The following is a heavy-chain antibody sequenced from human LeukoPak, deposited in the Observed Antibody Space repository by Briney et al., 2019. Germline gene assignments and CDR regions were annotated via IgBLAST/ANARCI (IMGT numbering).Heavy chain of an antibody. Sequence: GGSLRLSCAASGFTVSSNYMSWVRQAPGKGLEWVSAISGSGGSTYYADSVKGRFTISRDNSKNTLYLQMNSLRAEDTAVYYCAKGKGYYGSGSCSEFDYWGQGTLVTVSS. CDR1: GFTVSSNY. CDR2: ISGSGGST. CDR3: AKGKGYYGSGSCSEFDY. D-gene: IGHD3-10*01. J-gene: IGHJ4*02. V-gene: IGHV3-23*01.